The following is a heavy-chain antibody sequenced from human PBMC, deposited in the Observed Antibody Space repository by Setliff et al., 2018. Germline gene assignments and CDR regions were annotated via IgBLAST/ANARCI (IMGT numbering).Heavy chain of an antibody. D-gene: IGHD3-10*01. V-gene: IGHV4-34*01. CDR1: GDSFSDYY. Sequence: SETLSLTCAVYGDSFSDYYWSWIRQPPGKGLEWIEGINHRGSTNYNPSLQSRVTIAVDMSKNQFSMKLTSVTAADTAVYYCARVDFTMIQGVLGLWGQGTLVTVSS. CDR3: ARVDFTMIQGVLGL. CDR2: INHRGST. J-gene: IGHJ1*01.